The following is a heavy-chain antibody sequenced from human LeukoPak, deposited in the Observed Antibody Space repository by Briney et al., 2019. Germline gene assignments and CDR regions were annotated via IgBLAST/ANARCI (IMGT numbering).Heavy chain of an antibody. CDR1: GSTFSDYH. J-gene: IGHJ4*02. V-gene: IGHV1-2*02. CDR3: ARGEYSNGYPYRLDS. CDR2: INPKSGDA. Sequence: ASVKVSCKASGSTFSDYHINWVRQASGQGPEWMGWINPKSGDASYNQAFQGRVTMTRDTSISTAYMELNRLRSDDTAMYYCARGEYSNGYPYRLDSWGQGTLVTVSS. D-gene: IGHD3-16*01.